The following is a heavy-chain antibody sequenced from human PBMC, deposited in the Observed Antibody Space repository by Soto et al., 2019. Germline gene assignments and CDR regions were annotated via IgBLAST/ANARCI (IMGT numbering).Heavy chain of an antibody. D-gene: IGHD3-22*01. CDR1: GFTFSSFA. Sequence: GGSLRLSCAASGFTFSSFAMSWVRQAPGKGLEWVSAISGSDNSTYYADSVKGRFTISRDNSKITLYLQMSSLRADDTAVYYCAKAPIVVVPPRLFDYWGQGTLVTVSS. J-gene: IGHJ4*02. V-gene: IGHV3-23*01. CDR3: AKAPIVVVPPRLFDY. CDR2: ISGSDNST.